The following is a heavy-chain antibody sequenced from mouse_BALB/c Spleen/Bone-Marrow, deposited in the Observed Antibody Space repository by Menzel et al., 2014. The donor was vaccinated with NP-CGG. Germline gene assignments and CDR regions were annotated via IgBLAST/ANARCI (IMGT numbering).Heavy chain of an antibody. V-gene: IGHV1-4*02. J-gene: IGHJ2*01. CDR3: AREDIITAYFDY. Sequence: VQLHQSAAELARPGASVKMSCKASGYTFTSYTMQWVKQRPGQGLEWIGYIDPSNTYTDYNQKFRDKTTLTADKSSSTAYMQLTSLTSEDSAVYYCAREDIITAYFDYWGQGTTLTVSS. D-gene: IGHD1-1*01. CDR1: GYTFTSYT. CDR2: IDPSNTYT.